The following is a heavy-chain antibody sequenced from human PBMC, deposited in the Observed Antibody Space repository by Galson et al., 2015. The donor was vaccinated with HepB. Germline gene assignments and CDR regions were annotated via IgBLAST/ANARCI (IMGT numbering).Heavy chain of an antibody. D-gene: IGHD3-22*01. J-gene: IGHJ6*02. CDR3: ARYATIPYYYDSSGSTLYYYYYGMDV. CDR1: GGSISSYY. Sequence: ETLSLTCTVSGGSISSYYWSWIRQPAGKGLEWIGRIYTSGSTNYNPSLKSRVTISVDTSKNQFSLKLSSVTAADTAVYYCARYATIPYYYDSSGSTLYYYYYGMDVWGQGTTVTVSS. V-gene: IGHV4-4*07. CDR2: IYTSGST.